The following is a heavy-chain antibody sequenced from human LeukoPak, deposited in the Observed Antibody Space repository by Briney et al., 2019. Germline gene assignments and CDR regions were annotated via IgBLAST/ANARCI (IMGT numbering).Heavy chain of an antibody. CDR3: ARDWAHFGY. CDR1: GFTLSDHW. D-gene: IGHD3-10*01. CDR2: MNQDGSEK. V-gene: IGHV3-7*03. J-gene: IGHJ4*02. Sequence: PGGSLRLSCAASGFTLSDHWTSWARQDPGKGLEWLANMNQDGSEKYYVDSVKGRFNISRDNVKNSLSLQMNSQSAEDTGVYYCARDWAHFGYWGQGTLVTVSS.